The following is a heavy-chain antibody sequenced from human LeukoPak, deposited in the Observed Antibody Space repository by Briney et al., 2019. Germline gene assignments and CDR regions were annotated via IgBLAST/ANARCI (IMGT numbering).Heavy chain of an antibody. V-gene: IGHV4-59*01. Sequence: SETLSLTCTVSGGSISSYYWSWIRQPPGKGLEWIGYIYYSGSTNYNPSLKSRVTISVDTSKNQFSLKLSSVTAADTAVYYCTRESNCLWYFDLWGRGTLVTVSS. J-gene: IGHJ2*01. CDR3: TRESNCLWYFDL. CDR1: GGSISSYY. CDR2: IYYSGST. D-gene: IGHD4-11*01.